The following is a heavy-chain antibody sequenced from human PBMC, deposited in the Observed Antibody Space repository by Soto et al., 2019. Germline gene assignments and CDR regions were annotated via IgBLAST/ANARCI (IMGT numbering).Heavy chain of an antibody. Sequence: EVQLLESGGGLVQPGGSLRLSCAASGFTFSSYAMSWVRQAPGKGLEWVSAISGSGGSTYYADSVKGRFTISRDNSKNTLYLQMNSLRAEDTAVYYCAKFKGGELVVVAATRLDYWGQGTLVTVSS. CDR3: AKFKGGELVVVAATRLDY. CDR2: ISGSGGST. V-gene: IGHV3-23*01. J-gene: IGHJ4*02. D-gene: IGHD2-15*01. CDR1: GFTFSSYA.